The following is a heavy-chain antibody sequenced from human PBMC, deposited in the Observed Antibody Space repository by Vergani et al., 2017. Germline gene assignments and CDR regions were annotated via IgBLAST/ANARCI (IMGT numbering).Heavy chain of an antibody. V-gene: IGHV1-69*01. D-gene: IGHD4-17*01. J-gene: IGHJ4*02. CDR3: AREGNGGDYGESYFDY. CDR1: GGTFSSYA. CDR2: IIPIFGTA. Sequence: QVQLVQSGAEVKKPGSSVKVSCKASGGTFSSYAISWVRQAPGQGLEWMGGIIPIFGTANYAQKFQGRVTITADESTSKAYMELSSLRSDDMAVYYCAREGNGGDYGESYFDYWGQGTLVTVSS.